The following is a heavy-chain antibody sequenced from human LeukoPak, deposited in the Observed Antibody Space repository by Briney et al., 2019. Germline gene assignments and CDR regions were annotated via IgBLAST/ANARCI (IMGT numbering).Heavy chain of an antibody. Sequence: GGSLRLSCAASGFTFSSYAMHWVRQAPGKGLEWVSHIGGFGDLKNYADSVKGRFTISRDNAKNSLFLQMNSLRAEDTAVYYCARPLLGYCSSTSCYGGYFDYWGQGTLVTVSS. CDR1: GFTFSSYA. V-gene: IGHV3-48*04. J-gene: IGHJ4*02. CDR2: IGGFGDLK. CDR3: ARPLLGYCSSTSCYGGYFDY. D-gene: IGHD2-2*01.